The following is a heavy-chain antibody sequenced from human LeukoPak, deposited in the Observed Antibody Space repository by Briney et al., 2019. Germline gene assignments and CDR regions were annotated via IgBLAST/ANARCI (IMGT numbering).Heavy chain of an antibody. CDR1: GYTFTSYG. Sequence: ASVKVSCKASGYTFTSYGISWVRQAPGQGLEWMGWISAYNGNTNYAQKLQGRVTMTTDTSMSTAYMELRSLRSDDTAVYYCARDAIDDYGDYETGSVDYWGQGTLVTVSS. J-gene: IGHJ4*02. CDR2: ISAYNGNT. D-gene: IGHD4-17*01. V-gene: IGHV1-18*01. CDR3: ARDAIDDYGDYETGSVDY.